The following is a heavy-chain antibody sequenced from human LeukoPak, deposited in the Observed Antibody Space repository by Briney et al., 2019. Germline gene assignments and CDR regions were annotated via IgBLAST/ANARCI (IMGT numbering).Heavy chain of an antibody. CDR2: IYSGGST. V-gene: IGHV3-53*01. D-gene: IGHD6-19*01. CDR3: AVPVAGNYYYGMDV. CDR1: GFTVSSNY. J-gene: IGHJ6*02. Sequence: GGSLRLSCAASGFTVSSNYMSWVRQAPGKGLEWVSVIYSGGSTYYADSVKGRFTISRDNSKNTLYLQMNSLRAEDTAVYYCAVPVAGNYYYGMDVWGQGTTVTVSS.